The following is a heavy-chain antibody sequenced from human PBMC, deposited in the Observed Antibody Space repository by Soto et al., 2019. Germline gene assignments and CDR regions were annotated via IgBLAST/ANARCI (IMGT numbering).Heavy chain of an antibody. J-gene: IGHJ6*02. CDR1: GYTFTTNG. Sequence: ASVKLSCTASGYTFTTNGISWVRQAPGQGLEWLGWINTHNGNTNYAQNLQGRVIMTADTSTSTAYMELRSLRSDDTAIYYCTREGSAPYYYYGMDAWGQGTTVTVSS. CDR2: INTHNGNT. V-gene: IGHV1-18*01. CDR3: TREGSAPYYYYGMDA. D-gene: IGHD3-10*01.